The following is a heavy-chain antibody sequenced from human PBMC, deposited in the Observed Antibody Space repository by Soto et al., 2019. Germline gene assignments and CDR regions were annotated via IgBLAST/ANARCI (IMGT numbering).Heavy chain of an antibody. V-gene: IGHV3-48*02. CDR3: ARYGASGNHAAFDL. D-gene: IGHD5-12*01. Sequence: EVQLVESGGGLVQPGGSLRLSCAASGFTFSGYGMNWVRQAPGKGLEWVSYMSSSSTTIYYADSVKGRFTISRDNAKNSLYLQMNILRDEDTAVYYCARYGASGNHAAFDLWGQGTMVTVSS. CDR2: MSSSSTTI. J-gene: IGHJ3*01. CDR1: GFTFSGYG.